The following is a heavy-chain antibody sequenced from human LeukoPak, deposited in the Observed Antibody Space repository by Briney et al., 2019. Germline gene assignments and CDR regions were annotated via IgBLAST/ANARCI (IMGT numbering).Heavy chain of an antibody. CDR2: IYTSGST. Sequence: SETLSLTCTVSGGSISSYYWSWIRQPAGKGLEWIGRIYTSGSTNYNPSLKSRVTISVDKSKNQFSLKLSSVTAADTAVYYCARDLAGYYDISAIYYFDYWGQGTLVTVSS. D-gene: IGHD3-22*01. CDR3: ARDLAGYYDISAIYYFDY. J-gene: IGHJ4*02. V-gene: IGHV4-4*07. CDR1: GGSISSYY.